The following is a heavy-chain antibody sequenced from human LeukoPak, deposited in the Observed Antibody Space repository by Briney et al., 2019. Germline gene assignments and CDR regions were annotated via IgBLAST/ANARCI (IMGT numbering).Heavy chain of an antibody. CDR2: IYYSGST. CDR1: DGSISRYY. CDR3: ARRREYPRGEFDY. Sequence: SETLSLTCTVSDGSISRYYWSWIRQPPGKGLEWIGSIYYSGSTYYNPSLKSRVTISVDTSKNQFSLKLSSVTAADTAVYYCARRREYPRGEFDYWGQGTLVTVSS. D-gene: IGHD2-2*01. J-gene: IGHJ4*02. V-gene: IGHV4-39*01.